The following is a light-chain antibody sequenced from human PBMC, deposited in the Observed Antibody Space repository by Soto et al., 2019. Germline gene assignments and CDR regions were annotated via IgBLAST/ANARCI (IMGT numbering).Light chain of an antibody. CDR1: QTVTGNY. J-gene: IGKJ1*01. Sequence: EIGLALSPGTLSSSPGERATLSCRARQTVTGNYLAWYQQKPGQAPRLFLFGASIRATGLPDRFSGGGSGTDFTLTISRLEPEDFAVYCCQQYGSSPGTFGQGTNVDI. CDR2: GAS. CDR3: QQYGSSPGT. V-gene: IGKV3-20*01.